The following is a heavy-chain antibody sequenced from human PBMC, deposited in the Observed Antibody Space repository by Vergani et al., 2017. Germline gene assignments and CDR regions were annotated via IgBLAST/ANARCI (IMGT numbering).Heavy chain of an antibody. D-gene: IGHD5-18*01. CDR3: ARLGYSYGPPGYFDD. V-gene: IGHV4-38-2*01. CDR1: GYSISSGYY. J-gene: IGHJ4*02. Sequence: QVQLQESGPGLVKPSETLSLTCAVSGYSISSGYYWGWIRQPPGKGLEWIGSIYHSGSTYYNPSLKSRVTISVDTSKNQFSLKLSSVTAADTAVYYCARLGYSYGPPGYFDDWGQGTLVTVSS. CDR2: IYHSGST.